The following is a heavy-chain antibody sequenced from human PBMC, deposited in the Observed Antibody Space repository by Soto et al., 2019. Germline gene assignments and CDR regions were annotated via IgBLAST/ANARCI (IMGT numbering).Heavy chain of an antibody. CDR1: GGSISSGDYY. J-gene: IGHJ3*02. Sequence: QVQLQESGPGLVKPSQTLSLTCTVSGGSISSGDYYWSWIRQPPGTGLEWIGYIYYSGSTYYNPSLKSRVTISVDTSKNQFSLKLSSVTAADTAVYYCARDVYYYDSSGYNDAFDIWGQGTMVTVSS. CDR3: ARDVYYYDSSGYNDAFDI. CDR2: IYYSGST. D-gene: IGHD3-22*01. V-gene: IGHV4-30-4*01.